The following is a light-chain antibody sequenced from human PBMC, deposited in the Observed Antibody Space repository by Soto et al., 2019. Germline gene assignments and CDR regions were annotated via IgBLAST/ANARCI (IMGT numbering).Light chain of an antibody. CDR2: EVS. Sequence: QSVLTQFASASGSPGQTITISCTGTSSDVGGYNYVSWYQQHPGKAPKLMIYEVSNRPLGVSNRFSGSKSGNTASLTISGLQAEDEADYYCSSYTSTNTLGVFGTGTKVTVL. V-gene: IGLV2-14*01. CDR3: SSYTSTNTLGV. J-gene: IGLJ1*01. CDR1: SSDVGGYNY.